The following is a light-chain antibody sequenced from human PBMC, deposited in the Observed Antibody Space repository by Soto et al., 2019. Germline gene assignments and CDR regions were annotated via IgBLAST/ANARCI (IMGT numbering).Light chain of an antibody. Sequence: QSALTQPASVSGSPGQSITISCTGTSSDVGGYNYVSWYQQHPGKAPKLMIYDVSNRPSGVSNRFSGSKSGKTASLTISGLRAEDEADYYCTSYTSSSTPYVFGTGTKLTVL. J-gene: IGLJ1*01. V-gene: IGLV2-14*01. CDR1: SSDVGGYNY. CDR3: TSYTSSSTPYV. CDR2: DVS.